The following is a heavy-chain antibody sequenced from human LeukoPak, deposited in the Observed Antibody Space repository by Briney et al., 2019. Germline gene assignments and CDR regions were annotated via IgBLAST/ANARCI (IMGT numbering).Heavy chain of an antibody. CDR1: GFTFGRLW. CDR3: ARDARFGMGIP. V-gene: IGHV3-74*01. Sequence: PGQSLRLSCAASGFTFGRLWMHWVRQAPGKGLVWGLGINNDGCNRYYAESVEGRLPSHKDHAKNKLYLQQNSQKAEDRGVYYCARDARFGMGIPWGEGGLVTV. CDR2: INNDGCNR. D-gene: IGHD3-10*02. J-gene: IGHJ5*02.